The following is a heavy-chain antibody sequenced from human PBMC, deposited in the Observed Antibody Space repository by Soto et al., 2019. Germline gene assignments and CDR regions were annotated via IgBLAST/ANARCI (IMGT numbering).Heavy chain of an antibody. D-gene: IGHD6-6*01. CDR3: ARGRSLEYSSSSGVSYYYGMDV. CDR1: GYTFTSYY. V-gene: IGHV1-8*02. CDR2: INPNSGNT. Sequence: ASVKVSCKASGYTFTSYYMHWVRQAPGQGLEWMGIINPNSGNTGYAQKFQGRVTMTRNTSISTAYMELSSLRSEDTAVYYCARGRSLEYSSSSGVSYYYGMDVWGQGTTVTVSS. J-gene: IGHJ6*02.